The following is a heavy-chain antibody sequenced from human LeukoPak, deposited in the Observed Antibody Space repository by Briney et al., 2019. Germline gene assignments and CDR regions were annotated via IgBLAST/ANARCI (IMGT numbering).Heavy chain of an antibody. CDR3: ARAVDCGGDCYSKNWFDP. J-gene: IGHJ5*02. D-gene: IGHD2-21*02. Sequence: PSETLSLTCTVSGGSISSGGYYWSWIRQHPGKGLEWIGYIYYSGSTYYNPSLKSRVTISVDTSKNQFSLKLSSVTAADTAVYYCARAVDCGGDCYSKNWFDPWGQGTLVTVSS. CDR2: IYYSGST. CDR1: GGSISSGGYY. V-gene: IGHV4-31*03.